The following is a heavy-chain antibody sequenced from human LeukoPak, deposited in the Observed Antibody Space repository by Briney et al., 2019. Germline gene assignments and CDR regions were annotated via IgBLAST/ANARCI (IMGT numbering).Heavy chain of an antibody. CDR3: ARDQNKYDSSGYYYYQYGMDV. CDR1: SGSISSGDYY. J-gene: IGHJ6*02. CDR2: IHYSGNT. D-gene: IGHD3-22*01. V-gene: IGHV4-30-4*01. Sequence: SETLSLTCTVSSGSISSGDYYWTWIRQPPGKGLEWIGYIHYSGNTHYNPSLKSRVSISVDTAKNQFSLNLSSVTAADTAVYYCARDQNKYDSSGYYYYQYGMDVWGQGTTVTVSS.